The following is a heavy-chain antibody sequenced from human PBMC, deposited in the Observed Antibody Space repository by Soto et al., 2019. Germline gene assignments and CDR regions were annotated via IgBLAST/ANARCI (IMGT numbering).Heavy chain of an antibody. D-gene: IGHD6-6*01. V-gene: IGHV4-4*02. J-gene: IGHJ6*02. CDR2: IYHSGST. CDR3: ARDHGVAAPAVTFVEDGMDV. CDR1: GGSISSSNW. Sequence: QVQLQESGPGLVKPSGTLSLTCAVSGGSISSSNWWSWVRQPPGKGLEWIGEIYHSGSTNYNPSLKSRVTISVDKSKNQFSLKLSSVTAADTAVYYCARDHGVAAPAVTFVEDGMDVWGQGTTVTVSS.